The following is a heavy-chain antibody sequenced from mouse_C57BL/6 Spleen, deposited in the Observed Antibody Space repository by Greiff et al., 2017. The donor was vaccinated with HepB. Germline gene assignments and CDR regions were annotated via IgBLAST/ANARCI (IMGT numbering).Heavy chain of an antibody. V-gene: IGHV1-5*01. CDR3: TRRDYYGSSPLDY. J-gene: IGHJ4*01. CDR2: IYPGNSDT. CDR1: GYTFTSYW. D-gene: IGHD1-1*01. Sequence: VQLQQSGTVLARPGASVKMSCKTSGYTFTSYWMHWVKQRPGQGLEWIGAIYPGNSDTSYNQKFKGKAKRTAVTSASTSYMELSSLTNEDSAVYYCTRRDYYGSSPLDYWGQGTSVTVSS.